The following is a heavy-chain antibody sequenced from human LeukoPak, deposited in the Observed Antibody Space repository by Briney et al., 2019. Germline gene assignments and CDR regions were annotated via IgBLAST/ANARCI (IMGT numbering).Heavy chain of an antibody. D-gene: IGHD5-18*01. V-gene: IGHV1-46*01. J-gene: IGHJ4*02. Sequence: ASVKVSCKASGYTFTSYYMHWVRQVPGQGLEWMGIINPSGGSTSYAQKFQGRVTMTRDTSTSTVYMELSSLRSEDTAVYYCARDTAMAQGYDYWGQGTLVTVSS. CDR3: ARDTAMAQGYDY. CDR2: INPSGGST. CDR1: GYTFTSYY.